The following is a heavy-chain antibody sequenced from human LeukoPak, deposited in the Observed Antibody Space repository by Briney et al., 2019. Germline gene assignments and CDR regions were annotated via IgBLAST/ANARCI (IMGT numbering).Heavy chain of an antibody. J-gene: IGHJ4*02. CDR2: MNGGNGNT. CDR3: ATRLDILTGYYGHFDY. V-gene: IGHV1-3*01. D-gene: IGHD3-9*01. Sequence: ASVKVSCKASGYTFSSYAIHWVRQAPGQRLEWMGWMNGGNGNTKYSQKFQGRVTITRDTSASTAYMELSSLRSEDTAVYYCATRLDILTGYYGHFDYWGQGTLVTVSS. CDR1: GYTFSSYA.